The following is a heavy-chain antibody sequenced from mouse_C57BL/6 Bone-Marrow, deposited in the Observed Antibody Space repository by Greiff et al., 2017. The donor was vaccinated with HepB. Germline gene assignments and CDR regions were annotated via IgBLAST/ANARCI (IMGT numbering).Heavy chain of an antibody. D-gene: IGHD2-4*01. Sequence: QVQLQQPGAELVRPGTSVKLSCKASGYTFTSYWMHWVKQRPGQGLEWIGVIDPSDSYTNYNQKFKGKATLTVDTSSSTAYMQLSSLTSEDSAVYSCARVDYDYDGDYWGRGTALTVSS. CDR2: IDPSDSYT. CDR1: GYTFTSYW. CDR3: ARVDYDYDGDY. J-gene: IGHJ2*01. V-gene: IGHV1-59*01.